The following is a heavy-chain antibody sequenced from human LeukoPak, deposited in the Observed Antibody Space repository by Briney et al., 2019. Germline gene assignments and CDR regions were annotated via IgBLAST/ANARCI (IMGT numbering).Heavy chain of an antibody. Sequence: PSETLSLTCTVSGGSIRSSTHNWGWIRQPPGKGLEWIGTIYYSGTTYYNPSLKSRVTMSVYTSKNQFSLNLSSVNAADTAMYYCARQRSLEWLPRFFDPWGQGTLVTVSS. CDR1: GGSIRSSTHN. CDR3: ARQRSLEWLPRFFDP. CDR2: IYYSGTT. V-gene: IGHV4-39*01. D-gene: IGHD3-3*01. J-gene: IGHJ5*02.